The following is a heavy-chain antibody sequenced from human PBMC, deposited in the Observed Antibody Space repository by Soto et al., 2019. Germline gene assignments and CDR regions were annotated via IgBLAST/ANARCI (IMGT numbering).Heavy chain of an antibody. CDR2: INPSGTT. V-gene: IGHV4-34*01. CDR3: ALAPAAPILH. Sequence: ETRSLTCAVYGGSLSAYYWSWIRQPPGKGLEWIGEINPSGTTNYNPSLKSRVTISVDTSKNQFSLKLSSVTAADTAVYHCALAPAAPILHWGLVTLVTVSS. J-gene: IGHJ1*01. D-gene: IGHD2-2*01. CDR1: GGSLSAYY.